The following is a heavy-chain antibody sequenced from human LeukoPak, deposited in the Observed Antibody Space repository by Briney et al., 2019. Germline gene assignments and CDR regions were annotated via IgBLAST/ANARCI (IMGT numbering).Heavy chain of an antibody. Sequence: SVKVSCKASGGTFSSYAISWVRQAPGQGLEWLGGIIPIFGTANYAQKFQGRVTITADESTSTAYMELSSLRSEDTAVYYCASGFNYYDSSGYPFDYWGQGTLVTVSS. CDR1: GGTFSSYA. CDR2: IIPIFGTA. CDR3: ASGFNYYDSSGYPFDY. J-gene: IGHJ4*02. D-gene: IGHD3-22*01. V-gene: IGHV1-69*13.